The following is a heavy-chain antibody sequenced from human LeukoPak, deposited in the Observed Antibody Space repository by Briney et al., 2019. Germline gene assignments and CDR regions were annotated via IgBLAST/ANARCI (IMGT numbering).Heavy chain of an antibody. CDR2: IFYSRST. D-gene: IGHD2-2*01. CDR1: GGSISSYY. CDR3: ARFLKPTAMFAFDI. V-gene: IGHV4-59*01. Sequence: PSEPLSLTCTVSGGSISSYYWSWIRQPPPKGQQWIGYIFYSRSTNYNPSLKSRVTMSVDTSKNQFSLTLISVTAADTAVYYCARFLKPTAMFAFDIWGQGTMVTVSS. J-gene: IGHJ3*02.